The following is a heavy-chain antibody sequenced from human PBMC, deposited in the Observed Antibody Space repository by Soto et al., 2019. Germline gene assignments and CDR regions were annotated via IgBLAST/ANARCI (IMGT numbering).Heavy chain of an antibody. D-gene: IGHD2-2*01. J-gene: IGHJ4*02. CDR2: IKPSGGST. CDR1: GYTFTSYY. V-gene: IGHV1-46*01. CDR3: ARVNRDIVVVPAAPKSDYFDY. Sequence: ASVKVSCKASGYTFTSYYMHWVRQAPGQGLEWMGIIKPSGGSTSYTQKYQGRVTMTRDKSTSTIYVEMSSLRSEDTAVYYCARVNRDIVVVPAAPKSDYFDYWGQGTLVTVSS.